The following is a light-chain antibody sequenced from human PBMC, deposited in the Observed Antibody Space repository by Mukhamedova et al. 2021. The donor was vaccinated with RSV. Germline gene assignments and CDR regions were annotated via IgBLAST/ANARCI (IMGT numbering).Light chain of an antibody. CDR3: SSYTTSDTLV. CDR2: DVT. Sequence: APKLMIHDVTNRPSGVSDRFSGSKSGNTASLTIAGLQAEDEADYFCSSYTTSDTLVFGGGTKLTVL. V-gene: IGLV2-14*03. J-gene: IGLJ2*01.